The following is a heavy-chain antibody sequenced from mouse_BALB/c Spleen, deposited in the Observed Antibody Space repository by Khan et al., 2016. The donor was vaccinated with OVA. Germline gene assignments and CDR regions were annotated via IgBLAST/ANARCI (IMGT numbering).Heavy chain of an antibody. CDR1: GYSITSDYA. D-gene: IGHD2-3*01. V-gene: IGHV3-2*02. J-gene: IGHJ4*01. CDR3: ARDGSRYNYAVDY. CDR2: ISYSGST. Sequence: EVKLLESGPGLVKPSQSLSLTCTVTGYSITSDYAWNWIRQFPGNKLEWMGYISYSGSTNYNPALKSRISINRDTSKNQFFLQLNSVTTEDTATYYCARDGSRYNYAVDYWGQGTSVTVSS.